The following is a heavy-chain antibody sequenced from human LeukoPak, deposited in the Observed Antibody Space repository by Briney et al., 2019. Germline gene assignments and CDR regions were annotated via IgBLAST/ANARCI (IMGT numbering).Heavy chain of an antibody. CDR3: AKDHTSVYDAFNI. J-gene: IGHJ3*02. CDR2: ISGDGTRT. Sequence: GGSLRLSCAASGFTFDEYAIHWVRQTPGKGLEWVSLISGDGTRTFYADSVKGRFTISRDNSKKSLYLQMNSLRTEDTALYYCAKDHTSVYDAFNIWGQGTMVTVSS. CDR1: GFTFDEYA. V-gene: IGHV3-43*02.